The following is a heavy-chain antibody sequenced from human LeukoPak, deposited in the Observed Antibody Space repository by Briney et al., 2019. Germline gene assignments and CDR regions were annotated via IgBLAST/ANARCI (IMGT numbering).Heavy chain of an antibody. Sequence: ASVKVSCKASGYTFTGYYMHWVRQAPGQGREWMGWINPNSGGTNYAQKFQGRVTMTRDTSISTAYMELSRLRSDDTAVYYCARHGRNYYYYYMDVWGKGTTVTVSS. V-gene: IGHV1-2*02. CDR2: INPNSGGT. CDR1: GYTFTGYY. D-gene: IGHD2-15*01. J-gene: IGHJ6*03. CDR3: ARHGRNYYYYYMDV.